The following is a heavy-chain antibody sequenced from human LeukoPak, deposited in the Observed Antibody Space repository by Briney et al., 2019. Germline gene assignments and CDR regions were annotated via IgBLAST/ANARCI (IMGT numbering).Heavy chain of an antibody. CDR1: GFTFSSYA. D-gene: IGHD6-13*01. CDR3: AKTRPLDSSSWSHGDY. Sequence: GGSLRLSCAASGFTFSSYAMSWVRQAPGKGLEWVSAISGSGDSTYYGDSVKGRFTIYRDNSKNTLYLQMNSLRAEDTAVYYCAKTRPLDSSSWSHGDYWGQGTLVTVSS. CDR2: ISGSGDST. V-gene: IGHV3-23*01. J-gene: IGHJ4*02.